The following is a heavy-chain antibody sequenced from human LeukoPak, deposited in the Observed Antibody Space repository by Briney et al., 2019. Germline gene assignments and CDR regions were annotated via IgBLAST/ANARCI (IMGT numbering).Heavy chain of an antibody. D-gene: IGHD3-10*01. CDR3: VRGTPSGPIFDY. CDR2: SRNKANSYTT. V-gene: IGHV3-72*01. J-gene: IGHJ4*02. Sequence: GGSLRLSCAASGFTFSDHYMDWVRQAPGKGLEWVGRSRNKANSYTTQYAASVKGRFTISRDDSKNSLYLQMNSLKTEDTAVYHCVRGTPSGPIFDYWGQGTLVTVSS. CDR1: GFTFSDHY.